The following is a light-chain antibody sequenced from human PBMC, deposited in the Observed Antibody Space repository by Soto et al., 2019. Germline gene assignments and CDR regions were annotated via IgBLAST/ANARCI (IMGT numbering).Light chain of an antibody. CDR2: AAS. Sequence: DIQMTQSPSSLSASVGDRVTITCRASQSISSYLNWYQQKPGKAPKLLIYAASSLLSGVPSRFSGSGSGTDFTLTISSLQPEDFATYYCQQANTLPTFGQGTRLEIK. J-gene: IGKJ5*01. CDR3: QQANTLPT. CDR1: QSISSY. V-gene: IGKV1-39*01.